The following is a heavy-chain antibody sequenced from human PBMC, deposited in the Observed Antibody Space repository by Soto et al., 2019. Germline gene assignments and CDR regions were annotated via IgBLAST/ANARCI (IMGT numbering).Heavy chain of an antibody. D-gene: IGHD2-2*01. V-gene: IGHV4-34*01. CDR2: INHSGST. J-gene: IGHJ6*03. CDR3: AIEVYCSSTSCYDGSSGYYYYYMDV. Sequence: SETLSLTCAVYGGSFSGYYWSWIRQPPGKGLEWIGEINHSGSTNYNPSLKSRVTISVDTSKNQFSLKLSSVTAADTAVYYCAIEVYCSSTSCYDGSSGYYYYYMDVWGKGTTVTVSS. CDR1: GGSFSGYY.